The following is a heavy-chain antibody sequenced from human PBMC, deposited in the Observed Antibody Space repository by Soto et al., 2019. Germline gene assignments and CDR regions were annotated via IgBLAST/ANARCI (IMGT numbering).Heavy chain of an antibody. J-gene: IGHJ4*02. CDR2: IFYSGSGS. CDR3: VRGPSRGSSLFGPLDY. Sequence: WWSLRLSCSASGFIFSTFGMFWFRQAPGQGVEYVSAIFYSGSGSYYADPVRGRFTVSRDNSKNMFYLQMSSLRVEDTALYFCVRGPSRGSSLFGPLDYWGQGTQVTVSS. V-gene: IGHV3-64D*06. CDR1: GFIFSTFG. D-gene: IGHD3-3*01.